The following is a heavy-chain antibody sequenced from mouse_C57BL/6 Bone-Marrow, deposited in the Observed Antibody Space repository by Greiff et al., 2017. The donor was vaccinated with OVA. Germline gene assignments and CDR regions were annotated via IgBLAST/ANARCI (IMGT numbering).Heavy chain of an antibody. Sequence: VQLQQPGAELVKPGASVKLSCKASGYTFTSYWMHWVKQRPGQGLEWIGMIHPNSGSTNYNEKFKSKATLTVDKSSSTAYMQLSSLTSEDSAVYYCARRDSNYHCFEAMDYWGQGTSVTVSS. CDR3: ARRDSNYHCFEAMDY. V-gene: IGHV1-64*01. CDR1: GYTFTSYW. D-gene: IGHD2-5*01. J-gene: IGHJ4*01. CDR2: IHPNSGST.